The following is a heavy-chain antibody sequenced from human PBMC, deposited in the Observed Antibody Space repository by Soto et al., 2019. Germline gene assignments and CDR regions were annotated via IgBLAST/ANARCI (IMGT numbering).Heavy chain of an antibody. CDR3: ARGRGYSSGPDP. Sequence: QVQLQESGPGLVKPSQTLSLTCTVSGDSISSINNYWSWIRQPPGEGLEWIGFISYSGTTSYSPSLKSRVAISLDTSKNPFSLSLNFVTAADTAVYYCARGRGYSSGPDPWGQGSLVTVSS. D-gene: IGHD5-18*01. CDR1: GDSISSINNY. CDR2: ISYSGTT. V-gene: IGHV4-30-4*01. J-gene: IGHJ5*02.